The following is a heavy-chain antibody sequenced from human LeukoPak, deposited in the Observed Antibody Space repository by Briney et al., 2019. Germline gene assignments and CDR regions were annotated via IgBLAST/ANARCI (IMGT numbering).Heavy chain of an antibody. D-gene: IGHD6-19*01. CDR3: AKDRVGVAVAAY. V-gene: IGHV3-23*01. CDR1: GFTFSSYG. J-gene: IGHJ4*02. Sequence: GASLRLSCAGSGFTFSSYGMTWVRQAPGKRLEWVSAISGSGGSTYYADPVKGRFTISRDNSKNTLYLQMNTLRAEDTAIYYCAKDRVGVAVAAYWGQGTLVTVSS. CDR2: ISGSGGST.